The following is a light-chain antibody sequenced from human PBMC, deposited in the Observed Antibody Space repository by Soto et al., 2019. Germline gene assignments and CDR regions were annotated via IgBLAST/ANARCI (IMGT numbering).Light chain of an antibody. Sequence: QSVLTQPPSVSGAPGQRVTISCTGSSSNIGAGYDVHWYQQLPGTAPKLLIYGNSNRPSGVPDRFSGSKSGTSASLAITGLQAEDEADYYCQSYDSSPFFRTGTKVTVL. V-gene: IGLV1-40*01. CDR1: SSNIGAGYD. CDR3: QSYDSSPF. J-gene: IGLJ1*01. CDR2: GNS.